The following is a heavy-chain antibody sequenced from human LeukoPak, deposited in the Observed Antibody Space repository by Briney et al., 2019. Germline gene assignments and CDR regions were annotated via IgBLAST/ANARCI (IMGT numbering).Heavy chain of an antibody. J-gene: IGHJ5*02. V-gene: IGHV3-30*02. CDR1: GFTFSSNG. CDR2: IQYDGSKK. CDR3: ARVVTPRYCSTPSCYWKGWFDP. Sequence: GGSLRLSCVASGFTFSSNGMHWVRQAPGKGLEWVTFIQYDGSKKYYADSVKGRFTISRDNSKNTLYLQMNSLRAEDTAVYYCARVVTPRYCSTPSCYWKGWFDPWGQGTLVTVSS. D-gene: IGHD2-2*01.